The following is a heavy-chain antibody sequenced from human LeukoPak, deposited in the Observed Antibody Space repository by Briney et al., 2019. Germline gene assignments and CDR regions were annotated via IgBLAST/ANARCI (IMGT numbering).Heavy chain of an antibody. J-gene: IGHJ6*03. CDR2: IYYSGST. CDR1: GGSISSYY. Sequence: PSETLSLTCTVSGGSISSYYCSWIRQLPGKGLEWIGYIYYSGSTNYNPSLKSRVTISVDTSKNQFSLKLSSVIAADTAVYYCARTTEGYCSSASCFGFSYSYYMDVWGKGTTVTISS. CDR3: ARTTEGYCSSASCFGFSYSYYMDV. D-gene: IGHD2-2*01. V-gene: IGHV4-59*01.